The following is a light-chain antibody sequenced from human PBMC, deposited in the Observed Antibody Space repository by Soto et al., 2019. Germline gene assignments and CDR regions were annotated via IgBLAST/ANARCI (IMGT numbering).Light chain of an antibody. CDR3: CSYTTSNTRQIV. CDR1: SSDGGGYNY. V-gene: IGLV2-14*01. J-gene: IGLJ1*01. CDR2: DVS. Sequence: SVFAQPSPLSWSPGQSITLSCPGTSSDGGGYNYVSWYQQHPGKAPKFMIYDVSNRPSGVSNRFSGSKSGNTASLTISGLQAEDEADYYCCSYTTSNTRQIVFGTGTKVTVL.